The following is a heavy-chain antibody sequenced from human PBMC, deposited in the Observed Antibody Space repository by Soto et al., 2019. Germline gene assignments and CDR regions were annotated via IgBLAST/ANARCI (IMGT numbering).Heavy chain of an antibody. Sequence: QVQLQESGPGLVKPSETLSLTCTVSGGSISSYYWSWIRQPPGKGLEWIGYIYYSGSTNYNPSLKRRVTIPLDTSKNQFSLKLSSVTAADTAVYYCARASGCSGGSCAFDPWGQGTLVTVSS. J-gene: IGHJ5*02. CDR2: IYYSGST. V-gene: IGHV4-59*01. CDR3: ARASGCSGGSCAFDP. CDR1: GGSISSYY. D-gene: IGHD2-15*01.